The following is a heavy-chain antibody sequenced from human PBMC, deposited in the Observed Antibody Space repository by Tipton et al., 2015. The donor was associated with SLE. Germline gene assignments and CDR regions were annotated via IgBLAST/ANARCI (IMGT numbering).Heavy chain of an antibody. J-gene: IGHJ4*02. V-gene: IGHV4-34*01. D-gene: IGHD2-15*01. CDR2: INHSGST. CDR3: ARGPAFGRKKSYFDY. CDR1: GGSFSGYY. Sequence: TLSLTCAVYGGSFSGYYWSWIRQPPGKGLEWIREINHSGSTNYNPSLKSRVTISVDTSKNQFSLKLSSVTAADTAVYYCARGPAFGRKKSYFDYWGQGTLVTVSS.